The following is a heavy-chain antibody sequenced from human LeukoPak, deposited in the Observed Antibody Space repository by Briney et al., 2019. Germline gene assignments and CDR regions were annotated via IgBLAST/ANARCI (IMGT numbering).Heavy chain of an antibody. D-gene: IGHD2-2*01. CDR3: ARERGGYCSSTSCYELDY. J-gene: IGHJ4*02. Sequence: KPSETLSLTCTVPGGSISSYYWSWIRQPAGKGLEFVGRTHTSGRTDYNPSLRGRLTMSLDTSQNQFSLRLTSVTAADTAVYYCARERGGYCSSTSCYELDYWGQGTLVTVSS. V-gene: IGHV4-4*07. CDR1: GGSISSYY. CDR2: THTSGRT.